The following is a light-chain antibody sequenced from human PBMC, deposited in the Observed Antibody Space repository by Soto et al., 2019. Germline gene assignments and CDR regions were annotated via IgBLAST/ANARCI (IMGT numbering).Light chain of an antibody. J-gene: IGLJ1*01. V-gene: IGLV2-8*01. CDR3: NSYAGSNNFL. CDR2: EVS. CDR1: SRDVGGYNY. Sequence: QSALTQPPSASGSPGQSVTIACTGTSRDVGGYNYVSWYQQHPGKAPKLMIYEVSKRPSGVPDRFSGSKSGNTASLTVSGLQAEDEADYYCNSYAGSNNFLFGTGTKVTVL.